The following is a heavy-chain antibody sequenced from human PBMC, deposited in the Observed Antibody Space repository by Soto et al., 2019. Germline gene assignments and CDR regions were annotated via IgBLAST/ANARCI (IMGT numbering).Heavy chain of an antibody. Sequence: TSETLSLTCTVSGGSISSGGYYWSWIRQHPGKGLEWIGYIYYSGSTYYNPSLKSRVTISVDTSKNQFSLKLSSVTAADTAVYYCASLCGGDCSYYYYYGMDVWGQGTTVTVSS. CDR2: IYYSGST. CDR1: GGSISSGGYY. J-gene: IGHJ6*02. V-gene: IGHV4-31*03. CDR3: ASLCGGDCSYYYYYGMDV. D-gene: IGHD2-21*02.